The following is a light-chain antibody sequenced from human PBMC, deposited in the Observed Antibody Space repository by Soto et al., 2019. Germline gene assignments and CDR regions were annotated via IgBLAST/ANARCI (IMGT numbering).Light chain of an antibody. V-gene: IGKV3-20*01. CDR3: QLYGNSPP. J-gene: IGKJ5*01. Sequence: EIVLTQSPGTLPLSPGERATLSCRASQSFKSIYLAWCQQKPGQAPRLLIYGASSRATGIPDRFSGSGSGTDFTLTINRLEPEDFAVYYCQLYGNSPPFGQGTRLEIK. CDR1: QSFKSIY. CDR2: GAS.